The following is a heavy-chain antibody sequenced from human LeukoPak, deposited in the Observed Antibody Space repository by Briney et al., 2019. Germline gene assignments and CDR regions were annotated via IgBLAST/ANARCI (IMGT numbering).Heavy chain of an antibody. Sequence: GGSLRLSCAASGFTFSDYYMSWIRQAPGKGLEWVSYISSSGSTIYYADSVKGRFTISRDNAKNSLYLQMNSLRAEDTAVYHCAPSIAAAGPFDYWGQGTLVTVSS. CDR1: GFTFSDYY. CDR3: APSIAAAGPFDY. V-gene: IGHV3-11*04. CDR2: ISSSGSTI. J-gene: IGHJ4*02. D-gene: IGHD6-13*01.